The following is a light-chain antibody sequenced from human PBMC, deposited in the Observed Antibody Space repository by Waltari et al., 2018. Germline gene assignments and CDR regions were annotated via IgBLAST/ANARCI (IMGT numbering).Light chain of an antibody. CDR2: WAS. V-gene: IGKV4-1*01. Sequence: DIVMTQSPDSLAVSLGERATINCRSSRSVLDSSNNRHYLAWYQQKPGMPPKLLVYWASTRESGVPDRFSGSGSGTDYTLTISSLQAEDVAVYYCHQDYDIPWTFGQGTRVEIK. J-gene: IGKJ1*01. CDR3: HQDYDIPWT. CDR1: RSVLDSSNNRHY.